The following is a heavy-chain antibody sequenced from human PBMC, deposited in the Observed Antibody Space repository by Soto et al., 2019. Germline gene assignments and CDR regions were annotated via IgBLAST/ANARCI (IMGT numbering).Heavy chain of an antibody. CDR3: ARGNMDEKPGLDPVVVVDASSIFDSYYYYMDV. Sequence: SETLSLTCTVSGGSISGYYWTWIRQPPGKGLEWIGYIYYSGNSNYNPSLKSRLTMSVDESKKQISLSLSSVTAADTAVYYCARGNMDEKPGLDPVVVVDASSIFDSYYYYMDVWGKGTTVTVSS. CDR1: GGSISGYY. D-gene: IGHD2-15*01. CDR2: IYYSGNS. J-gene: IGHJ6*03. V-gene: IGHV4-59*01.